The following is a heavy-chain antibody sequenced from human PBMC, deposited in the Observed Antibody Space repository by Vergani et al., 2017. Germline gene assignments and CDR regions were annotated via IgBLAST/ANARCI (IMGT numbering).Heavy chain of an antibody. J-gene: IGHJ6*03. CDR1: GFTFSSYA. CDR2: ISGSGGST. D-gene: IGHD6-6*01. CDR3: AKDSTLGEQLAIYYMDV. Sequence: EVQLLESGGGLVQPGGSLRLSCAASGFTFSSYAMSWVRQAPGKGLEWVSAISGSGGSTYYADSVKGRFTISRDNSKNTLYLQMNSLRAEDTAVYYCAKDSTLGEQLAIYYMDVWGKGTTVTVSS. V-gene: IGHV3-23*01.